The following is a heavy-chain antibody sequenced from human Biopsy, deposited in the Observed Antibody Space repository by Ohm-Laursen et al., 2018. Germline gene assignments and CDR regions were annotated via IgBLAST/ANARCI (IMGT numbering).Heavy chain of an antibody. D-gene: IGHD2-2*01. CDR3: ARDKITYCTSTSCDYFGMDV. CDR1: GASIEDYY. J-gene: IGHJ6*02. Sequence: GTLPLTCTVSGASIEDYYWTWIRQAPGKTLEWIASINYRGNTNYNPSLKSRVTMSAHTSTNQFSLKLTSVTAADTAVYYCARDKITYCTSTSCDYFGMDVWGQGTTVTVSS. CDR2: INYRGNT. V-gene: IGHV4-59*01.